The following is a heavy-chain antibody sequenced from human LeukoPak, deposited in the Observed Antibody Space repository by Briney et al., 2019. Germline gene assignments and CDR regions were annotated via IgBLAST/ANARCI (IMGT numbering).Heavy chain of an antibody. CDR1: GFTFSSYS. V-gene: IGHV3-21*04. D-gene: IGHD3-22*01. Sequence: PGGSLRLSCAASGFTFSSYSMNWVRQAPGKGLEWVSSISSSSSYIYYADSVKGRFTISRDNSKNTLYLQMNSLRAEDTAVYYCAREIVSPLNYYDSSGYYDYWGQGTLVTVSS. CDR2: ISSSSSYI. CDR3: AREIVSPLNYYDSSGYYDY. J-gene: IGHJ4*02.